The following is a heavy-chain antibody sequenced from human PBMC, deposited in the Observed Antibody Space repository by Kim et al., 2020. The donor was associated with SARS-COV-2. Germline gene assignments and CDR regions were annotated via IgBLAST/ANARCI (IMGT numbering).Heavy chain of an antibody. V-gene: IGHV1-3*01. CDR2: INAGNGNT. CDR3: ARDYIEGYCSGGSCYSAVRYYFDY. J-gene: IGHJ4*02. D-gene: IGHD2-15*01. Sequence: ASVKVSCKASGYTFTSYAMHWVRQAPGKRLEWMGWINAGNGNTKYSQKFQGRATITRDTYASTAYMELSSLRSEDTAVYYCARDYIEGYCSGGSCYSAVRYYFDYWGEGTLVTVSS. CDR1: GYTFTSYA.